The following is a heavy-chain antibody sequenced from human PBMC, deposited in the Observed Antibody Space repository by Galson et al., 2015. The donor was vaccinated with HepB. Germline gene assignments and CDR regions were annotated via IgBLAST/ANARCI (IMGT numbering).Heavy chain of an antibody. CDR3: ARLRPMAGEWGYFDY. Sequence: QSGAEVKKPGESLRISCQGSGYSFPTYWLGWVRQLPGRGLEWMAITYPTDSDTRNSPSFQGQVTISVDKSINTAYLQWSSLKASDTAVYYCARLRPMAGEWGYFDYWGQGTLVTVSS. J-gene: IGHJ4*02. CDR1: GYSFPTYW. V-gene: IGHV5-51*01. D-gene: IGHD3-16*01. CDR2: TYPTDSDT.